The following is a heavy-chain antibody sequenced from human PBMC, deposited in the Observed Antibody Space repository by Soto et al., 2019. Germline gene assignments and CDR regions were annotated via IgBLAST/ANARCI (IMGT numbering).Heavy chain of an antibody. J-gene: IGHJ6*02. CDR2: ISYDGSNK. CDR1: GFTFSSYA. CDR3: ARERLSGAYYYYYGMDV. V-gene: IGHV3-30-3*01. D-gene: IGHD2-15*01. Sequence: GGSLRLSCAASGFTFSSYAMHWVRQAPGKGLEWVAVISYDGSNKYYADSVKGRFTISRDNSKNTLYLQMNSLRAEDTAVYYCARERLSGAYYYYYGMDVWGQGTTVTVSS.